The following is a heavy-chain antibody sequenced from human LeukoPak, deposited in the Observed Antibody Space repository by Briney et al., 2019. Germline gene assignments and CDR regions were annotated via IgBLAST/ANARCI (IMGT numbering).Heavy chain of an antibody. V-gene: IGHV4-39*01. J-gene: IGHJ4*02. D-gene: IGHD1-26*01. CDR1: GFTFSSYG. Sequence: GSLRLSCAASGFTFSSYGMHWIRQAPGKGLEWIGSIYYSENTYYNSSLKSRVTISVDTSKNQFSLKLNSVTAADTAVYFCARRTYSASYWKHFDYWGQGTLVTVSS. CDR2: IYYSENT. CDR3: ARRTYSASYWKHFDY.